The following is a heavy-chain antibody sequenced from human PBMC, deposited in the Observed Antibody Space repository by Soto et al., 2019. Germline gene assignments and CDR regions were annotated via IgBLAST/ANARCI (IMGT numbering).Heavy chain of an antibody. CDR3: SDWRAGGPGNLDH. V-gene: IGHV3-23*01. CDR2: IDVLDGA. D-gene: IGHD1-1*01. J-gene: IGHJ4*02. Sequence: EVQILESGGDLVQPGGSLRLSCVVSGLSLNNYAIAWVRHAPGKWLEFVSTIDVLDGAWYSDSVRGRLAISRDVSRHTVYLQMSSLRVEDTAIYFCSDWRAGGPGNLDHLGPGTRVTVSS. CDR1: GLSLNNYA.